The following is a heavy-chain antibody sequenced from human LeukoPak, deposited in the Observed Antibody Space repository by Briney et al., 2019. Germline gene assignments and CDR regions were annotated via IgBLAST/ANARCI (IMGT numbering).Heavy chain of an antibody. J-gene: IGHJ5*02. Sequence: SETLSLTCAVYGGSFSGYYWSWIRQPPGKGLEWIGEINHSGSTNYDPSLKSRVTISVDTSKNQFSLKLSSVTAADTAVYYCARRRHGFDPWGQGTLVTVSS. CDR2: INHSGST. CDR3: ARRRHGFDP. V-gene: IGHV4-34*01. CDR1: GGSFSGYY.